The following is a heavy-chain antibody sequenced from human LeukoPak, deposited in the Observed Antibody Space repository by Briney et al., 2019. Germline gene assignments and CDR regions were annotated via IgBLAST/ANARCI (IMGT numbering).Heavy chain of an antibody. Sequence: PGGSLRLSCAASGFTFSSYEMNWVRQAPGKGLEWVSYISSSGSTIYYADSVKGRFTISRDYAKNSLYLQMNSLRAEDTAVYFCTTHGDPILLWFGELLYPHWGQGTLVTVSS. D-gene: IGHD3-10*01. CDR2: ISSSGSTI. CDR3: TTHGDPILLWFGELLYPH. V-gene: IGHV3-48*03. CDR1: GFTFSSYE. J-gene: IGHJ4*02.